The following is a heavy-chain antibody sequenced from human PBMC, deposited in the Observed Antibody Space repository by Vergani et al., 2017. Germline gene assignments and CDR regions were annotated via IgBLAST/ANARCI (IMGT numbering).Heavy chain of an antibody. CDR1: ADSISSGSYY. Sequence: QLQLQQSGPGLVKPSETLFLTCTVSADSISSGSYYWGWIRQPQGKSLEWIGSIYYSGLTYYNPSLKSRVAISVDTSKNQFSLKVTSVTAADTALYFCARQRPGSGWSPGDFDDWGQGILVTVSS. CDR3: ARQRPGSGWSPGDFDD. J-gene: IGHJ4*02. D-gene: IGHD6-19*01. V-gene: IGHV4-39*01. CDR2: IYYSGLT.